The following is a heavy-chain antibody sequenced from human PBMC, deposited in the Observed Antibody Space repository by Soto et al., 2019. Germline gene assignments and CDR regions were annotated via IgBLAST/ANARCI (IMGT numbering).Heavy chain of an antibody. CDR3: ARRWGEGRVDY. D-gene: IGHD3-10*01. J-gene: IGHJ4*02. Sequence: QVQLQESGPGLVKPSGTLSLSCAVSGASISGSNWWSLVRQPPGKGLEWIGEIYHSGSTNYNPSLNSRVTISVDKSRNQFSLKLSSVTAADTAVYYCARRWGEGRVDYSGQGTLVTVSS. V-gene: IGHV4-4*02. CDR2: IYHSGST. CDR1: GASISGSNW.